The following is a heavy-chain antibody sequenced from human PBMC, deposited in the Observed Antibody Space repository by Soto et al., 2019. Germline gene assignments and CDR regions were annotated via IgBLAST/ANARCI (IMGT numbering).Heavy chain of an antibody. V-gene: IGHV1-69*13. CDR3: AREGCSGGSCHHFDY. CDR2: IIPIFGTA. CDR1: GYTFSSYA. Sequence: QVQLVQSGAEVKKPGASVKVSCKASGYTFSSYAISWVRQAPGQGLEWIGGIIPIFGTANYAQKFQGRVTITADESTSTAYMELSSLRSEDTAVYYCAREGCSGGSCHHFDYWGQGTLVTVSS. J-gene: IGHJ4*02. D-gene: IGHD2-15*01.